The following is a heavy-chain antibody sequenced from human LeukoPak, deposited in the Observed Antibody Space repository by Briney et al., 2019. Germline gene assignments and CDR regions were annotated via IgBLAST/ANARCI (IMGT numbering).Heavy chain of an antibody. CDR3: AKVSTSSGWYSAFDY. Sequence: PGGSLRLSCAASGFTFSSYAMSWVRQAPGKGLEWVSAISGSGGSTYYADSVKGRFTISRDNSKNTLYLQMNSLRAEDTAVYYCAKVSTSSGWYSAFDYWGQGTLVTVSS. V-gene: IGHV3-23*01. CDR2: ISGSGGST. J-gene: IGHJ4*02. CDR1: GFTFSSYA. D-gene: IGHD6-19*01.